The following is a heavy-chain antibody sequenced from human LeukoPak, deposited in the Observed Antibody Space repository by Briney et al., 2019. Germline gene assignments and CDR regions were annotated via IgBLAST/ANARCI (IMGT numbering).Heavy chain of an antibody. D-gene: IGHD6-6*01. CDR1: GFTFSSYW. Sequence: GGSLRLSCAASGFTFSSYWMSWVRQAPGKGLEWVSATSGSGGSTYYADSVKGRFTISRDNSKNTLYLQMNSLRAEDTAVYYCAKVGSVIAARPAYFDYWGQGTLVTVSS. CDR3: AKVGSVIAARPAYFDY. CDR2: TSGSGGST. J-gene: IGHJ4*02. V-gene: IGHV3-23*01.